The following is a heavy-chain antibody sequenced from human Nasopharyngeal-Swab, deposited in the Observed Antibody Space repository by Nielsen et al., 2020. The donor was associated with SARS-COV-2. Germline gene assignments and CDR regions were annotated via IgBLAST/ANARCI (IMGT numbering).Heavy chain of an antibody. CDR1: GDTFTNSA. CDR3: AREGEYGAYDAPDY. CDR2: IVPALGLP. Sequence: SVKVSCKTSGDTFTNSAISWVRQAPGQGLEWMGGIVPALGLPNYAQTFRGRVTISADRSTTTSYLELSSLRSEDTAIYYCAREGEYGAYDAPDYWGQGTLVTVSS. J-gene: IGHJ4*02. D-gene: IGHD5-12*01. V-gene: IGHV1-69*10.